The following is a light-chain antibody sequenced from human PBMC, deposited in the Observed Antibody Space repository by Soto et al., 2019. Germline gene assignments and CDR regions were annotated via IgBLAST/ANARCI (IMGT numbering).Light chain of an antibody. Sequence: QSALTQPPSASGSPGQSVTISCTGTSSDVGGYNYVSWYQQHPGKAPKLMIYEVSKRPSGVPDRFSGSKSGNTASLTVSGLQAEDEADYYCSSYAGSLYVFGTGPKVTVL. CDR1: SSDVGGYNY. CDR3: SSYAGSLYV. V-gene: IGLV2-8*01. CDR2: EVS. J-gene: IGLJ1*01.